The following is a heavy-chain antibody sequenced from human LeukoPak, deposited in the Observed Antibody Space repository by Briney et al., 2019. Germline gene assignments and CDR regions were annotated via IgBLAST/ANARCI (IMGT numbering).Heavy chain of an antibody. CDR3: ARTNKINYDLDY. J-gene: IGHJ4*02. Sequence: ASVKVSCKASGYTFTSYDINWVRQAPGQGLEWMGWINPNSGGTNYAQKFQGRVTMTRDTSISTAYMELSRLRSDDTAVYYCARTNKINYDLDYWGQGTLVTVSS. V-gene: IGHV1-2*02. CDR2: INPNSGGT. CDR1: GYTFTSYD. D-gene: IGHD1-7*01.